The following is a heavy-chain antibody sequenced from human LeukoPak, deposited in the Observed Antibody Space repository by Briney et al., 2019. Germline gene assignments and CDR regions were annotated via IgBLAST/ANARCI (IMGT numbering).Heavy chain of an antibody. CDR3: ARDNGSSLYYFGF. CDR2: INHSGST. D-gene: IGHD1-26*01. V-gene: IGHV4-34*01. CDR1: GGSFSGYY. J-gene: IGHJ4*02. Sequence: SETLSLTCAVYGGSFSGYYWSWIRQPPGKGLEWIGEINHSGSTNYNPTLKSRVTISIDTSKNQFSLMLSSVTAADTAVYYCARDNGSSLYYFGFWGQGTLVTVSS.